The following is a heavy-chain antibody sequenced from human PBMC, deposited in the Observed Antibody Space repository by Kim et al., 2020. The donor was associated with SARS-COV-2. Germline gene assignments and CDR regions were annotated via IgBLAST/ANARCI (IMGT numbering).Heavy chain of an antibody. Sequence: GGSLRLSCAASGFTFSSYAMHWVRQAPGKGLEWVAVISYDGSNKYYADSVKGRFTISRDNYKNTLYLQMNSLRAEDTAVYYCARERGVFGSSSWWNYYYGVDVWGQGATVTVSS. D-gene: IGHD6-13*01. V-gene: IGHV3-30-3*01. J-gene: IGHJ6*02. CDR2: ISYDGSNK. CDR1: GFTFSSYA. CDR3: ARERGVFGSSSWWNYYYGVDV.